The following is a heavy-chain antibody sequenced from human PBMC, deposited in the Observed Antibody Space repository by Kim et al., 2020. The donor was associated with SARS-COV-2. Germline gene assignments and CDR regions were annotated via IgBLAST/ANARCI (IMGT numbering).Heavy chain of an antibody. CDR2: IYYSGST. V-gene: IGHV4-31*03. Sequence: SETLSLTCTVSGGSISSGGYYWSWIRQHPGKGLEWIGYIYYSGSTYYNPSLKSRVTISVDTSKNQFSLKLSSVTASDTAVYYCARAHRTIFGVVEYMDVWGQGTTVTVPS. J-gene: IGHJ6*02. D-gene: IGHD3-3*01. CDR3: ARAHRTIFGVVEYMDV. CDR1: GGSISSGGYY.